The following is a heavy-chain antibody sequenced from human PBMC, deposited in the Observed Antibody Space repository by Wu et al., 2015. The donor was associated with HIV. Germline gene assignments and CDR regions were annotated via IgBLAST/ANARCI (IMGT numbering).Heavy chain of an antibody. CDR3: ARGGRVRSVTPYYYYYMDV. D-gene: IGHD4-23*01. CDR2: INPSGGST. CDR1: GYTFTSYY. J-gene: IGHJ6*03. V-gene: IGHV1-46*03. Sequence: QVQLVQSGAEVKKPGASVKVSCKASGYTFTSYYMHWVRQAPGQGLEWMGIINPSGGSTSYAQKFQGRVTMTRDTSTSTVYMELSSLRSEDTAVYYCARGGRVRSVTPYYYYYMDVWGKGPRSPSP.